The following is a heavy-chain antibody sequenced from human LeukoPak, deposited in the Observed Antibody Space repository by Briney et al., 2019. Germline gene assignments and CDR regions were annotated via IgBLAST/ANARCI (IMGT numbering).Heavy chain of an antibody. CDR3: ARVTYYYDSSGPPRY. D-gene: IGHD3-22*01. J-gene: IGHJ4*02. Sequence: GGSLRLSCAASGFTFSSYGMHWVRQAPGKGLEWVAVIWYDGSNKYYADSVKGRFTISRDNSKNTLYLQMNSLRAEDTAVYYCARVTYYYDSSGPPRYWGQGTLVTVSS. V-gene: IGHV3-33*01. CDR1: GFTFSSYG. CDR2: IWYDGSNK.